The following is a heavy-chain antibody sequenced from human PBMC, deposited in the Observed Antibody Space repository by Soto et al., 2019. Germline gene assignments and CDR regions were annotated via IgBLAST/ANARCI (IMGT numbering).Heavy chain of an antibody. CDR1: GGSISSGGYS. CDR2: IYHSGST. CDR3: ANSYCSGGSCYCDY. J-gene: IGHJ4*02. V-gene: IGHV4-30-2*01. Sequence: SETLSLTCAVSGGSISSGGYSWSWIRQPPGKGLEWIGYIYHSGSTYYNPSLKSRVTISVDRSKNQFSLKLSSGTAADTAVYYCANSYCSGGSCYCDYWGQGTLVTVS. D-gene: IGHD2-15*01.